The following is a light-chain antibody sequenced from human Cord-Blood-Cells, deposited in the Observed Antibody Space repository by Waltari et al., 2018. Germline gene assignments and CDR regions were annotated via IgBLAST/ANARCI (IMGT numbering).Light chain of an antibody. CDR2: AAS. CDR1: QGISSY. V-gene: IGKV1-9*01. CDR3: QQVNSYPPT. J-gene: IGKJ1*01. Sequence: DIQLTQPLSFLPASVGDRATITCRASQGISSYLAWYQDKPGKAAKLLIHAASSLPSGVPSRFSGSESRREFTLTISSLQPEDFATYYCQQVNSYPPTFGQGTKVEIK.